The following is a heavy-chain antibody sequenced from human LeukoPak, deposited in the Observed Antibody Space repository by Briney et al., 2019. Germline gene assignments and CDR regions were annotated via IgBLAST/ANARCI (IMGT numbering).Heavy chain of an antibody. J-gene: IGHJ2*01. CDR2: ISSSGGST. CDR1: GFTFSSYA. CDR3: AKNKVNTNWYFDL. D-gene: IGHD1/OR15-1a*01. Sequence: GGSLRLSCAASGFTFSSYAMNWVRQAPGKGLEWVPAISSSGGSTYYADSVKGRFTISRDNSKNTLHLQMNSLRAEDTAVYYCAKNKVNTNWYFDLWGRGTLVTVSS. V-gene: IGHV3-23*01.